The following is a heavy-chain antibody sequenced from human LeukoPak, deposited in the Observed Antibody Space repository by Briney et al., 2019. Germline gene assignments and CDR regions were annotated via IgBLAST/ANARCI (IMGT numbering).Heavy chain of an antibody. CDR3: AKDLWAVVPYGDYVGDY. CDR2: INPSGGST. D-gene: IGHD4-17*01. V-gene: IGHV1-46*01. Sequence: ASVKVSCKASGYTFTSYYMHWVRQAPGQGLEWMGIINPSGGSTSYAQKFQGRVTMTRDTSTSTVCMELSSLRSEDTAVYYCAKDLWAVVPYGDYVGDYWGQGTLVTVSS. J-gene: IGHJ4*02. CDR1: GYTFTSYY.